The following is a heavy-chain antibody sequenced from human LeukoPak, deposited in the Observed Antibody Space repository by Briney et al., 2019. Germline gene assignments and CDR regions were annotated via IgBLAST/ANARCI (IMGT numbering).Heavy chain of an antibody. CDR1: GDSISSYY. V-gene: IGHV4-59*01. Sequence: SETLSLTCTVSGDSISSYYWSWIRQPPGKGLEWIGYIYYSGSTNYNPSLKSRVTISVDTSKNQFSLKLSSVTAADTAVYYCARVNRYFLDYWGQGTLVTVSS. J-gene: IGHJ4*02. CDR2: IYYSGST. CDR3: ARVNRYFLDY. D-gene: IGHD2/OR15-2a*01.